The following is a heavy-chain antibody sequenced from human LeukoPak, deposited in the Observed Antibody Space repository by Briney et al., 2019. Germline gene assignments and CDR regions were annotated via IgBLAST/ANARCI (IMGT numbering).Heavy chain of an antibody. V-gene: IGHV3-66*01. D-gene: IGHD3-22*01. CDR3: ARGGRAPSYYYDSSGYYSDAFDI. Sequence: GGSLRLSCAASGFTVSSNYMSWVRQAPGKGLGWVSVIYSGGSTYYADSVKGRFTISRDNSKNTLYLQMNSLRAEDTAVYYCARGGRAPSYYYDSSGYYSDAFDIWGQGTMVTVSS. CDR1: GFTVSSNY. CDR2: IYSGGST. J-gene: IGHJ3*02.